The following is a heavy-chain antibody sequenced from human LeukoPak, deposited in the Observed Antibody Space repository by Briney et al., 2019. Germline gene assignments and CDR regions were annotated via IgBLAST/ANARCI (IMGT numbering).Heavy chain of an antibody. D-gene: IGHD3-3*02. CDR1: GFTFSGSA. V-gene: IGHV3-73*01. CDR2: IRSKANSYAT. Sequence: GGSLRLSCAASGFTFSGSAMHWLRQASGKGLEWVGRIRSKANSYATAYAASVKGRFTISRDDSKNTAYLQMNSLKTEDTAVYYCTSPLSNFDYWGQGTLVTVSS. CDR3: TSPLSNFDY. J-gene: IGHJ4*02.